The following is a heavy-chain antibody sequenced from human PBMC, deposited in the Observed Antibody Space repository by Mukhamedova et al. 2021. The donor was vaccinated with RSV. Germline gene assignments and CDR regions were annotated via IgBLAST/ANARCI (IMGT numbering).Heavy chain of an antibody. J-gene: IGHJ4*02. Sequence: QAPGKGLEWIGRSRTKADSYTTEYAASVKGRFTIPRDDSKNSLYLQMNSLKIEDPAVYYCARDPGARNWGQGTLVTVSS. CDR2: SRTKADSYTT. V-gene: IGHV3-72*01. CDR3: ARDPGARN. D-gene: IGHD3-10*01.